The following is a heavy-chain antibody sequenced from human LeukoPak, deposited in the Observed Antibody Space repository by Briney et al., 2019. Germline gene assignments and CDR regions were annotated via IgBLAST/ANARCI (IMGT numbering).Heavy chain of an antibody. J-gene: IGHJ4*02. Sequence: GGSLRLSCAASGFTVSSNYMSWVRQAPGKGLEWVSVIYSGGSTYYADSVKGRFTISRDNSKNTLYLQMNSLRAEDTAVYYCARVGPMGRGVCQFDYWGQGTLVTVSS. D-gene: IGHD2-8*02. CDR1: GFTVSSNY. CDR2: IYSGGST. CDR3: ARVGPMGRGVCQFDY. V-gene: IGHV3-66*01.